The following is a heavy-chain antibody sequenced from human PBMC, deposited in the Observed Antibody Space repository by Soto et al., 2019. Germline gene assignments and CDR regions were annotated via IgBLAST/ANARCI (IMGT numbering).Heavy chain of an antibody. CDR2: IIPIFGTA. D-gene: IGHD1-7*01. J-gene: IGHJ5*02. CDR1: GGTFSSYA. CDR3: ARGSLPLTGTSWFDP. Sequence: SVKVSCKASGGTFSSYAISWVRQAPGQGLEWMGGIIPIFGTANYAQKFQGRVTITADESTSTAYMELSSLRSEDTAVYYCARGSLPLTGTSWFDPWGQGTLVTVSS. V-gene: IGHV1-69*13.